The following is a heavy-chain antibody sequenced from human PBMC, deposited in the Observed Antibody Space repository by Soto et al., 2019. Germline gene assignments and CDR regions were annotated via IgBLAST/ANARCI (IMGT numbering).Heavy chain of an antibody. D-gene: IGHD5-12*01. J-gene: IGHJ3*02. CDR2: IIPIFGGT. CDR1: VGSLRSYA. V-gene: IGHV1-2*04. Sequence: GVPAKVCCKACVGSLRSYASSWVRQETGQGLEWMGGIIPIFGGTNYAQKFQGWVTMTRDTSISTAYMELSRLRSDDMAVYYCARDGAVATSNAFDIWGQGTMVTVSS. CDR3: ARDGAVATSNAFDI.